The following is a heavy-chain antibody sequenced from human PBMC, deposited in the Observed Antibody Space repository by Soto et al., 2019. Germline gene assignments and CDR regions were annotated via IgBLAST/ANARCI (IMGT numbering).Heavy chain of an antibody. V-gene: IGHV3-23*01. D-gene: IGHD4-4*01. CDR1: GFTFSSYA. CDR3: AKDLKSFSANSVTWLDY. J-gene: IGHJ4*02. CDR2: ISGSGGST. Sequence: HPGGSLRLSCAASGFTFSSYAMSWVRQAPGKGLEWVSAISGSGGSTYYADSVKGRFTISRDNSKNTLYLQMNSLRAEDTAVYYCAKDLKSFSANSVTWLDYWGQGTLVTVSS.